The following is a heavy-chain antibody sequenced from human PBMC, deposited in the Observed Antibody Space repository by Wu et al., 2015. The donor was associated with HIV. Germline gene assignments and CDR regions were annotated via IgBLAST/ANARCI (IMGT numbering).Heavy chain of an antibody. J-gene: IGHJ5*02. CDR1: GYIFTDYY. D-gene: IGHD2-15*01. CDR3: TKGGGYTYGHDWFDP. Sequence: QVQLLQSGAEVRKPGASVRVSCKTSGYIFTDYYLHWVRQAPGQGLQWMGWIIPHSGDTNSAQKFQGRVTLTRDTSIRTAYMELSSLKSDDTAVYYCTKGGGYTYGHDWFDPWGQGTLVTVSS. V-gene: IGHV1-2*02. CDR2: IIPHSGDT.